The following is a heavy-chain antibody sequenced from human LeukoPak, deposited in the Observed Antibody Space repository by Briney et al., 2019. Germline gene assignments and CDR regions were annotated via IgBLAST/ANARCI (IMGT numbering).Heavy chain of an antibody. J-gene: IGHJ5*02. D-gene: IGHD2-2*02. CDR2: ISYDGSNK. V-gene: IGHV3-30-3*01. CDR3: ARVSKYQLLYGWFDP. CDR1: GFTFSSYA. Sequence: GRSLRLSCAASGFTFSSYAMHWVRQAPGKGLEWVAVISYDGSNKYYADSVKGRFTISRDNSKNTLYLQMNSLRAEDTAVYYCARVSKYQLLYGWFDPWGQGTLVTVSS.